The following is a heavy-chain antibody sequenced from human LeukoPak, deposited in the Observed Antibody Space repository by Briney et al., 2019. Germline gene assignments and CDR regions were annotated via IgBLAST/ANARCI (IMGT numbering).Heavy chain of an antibody. J-gene: IGHJ4*02. D-gene: IGHD5-18*01. CDR3: ARGGVDTAMAYSFDY. CDR2: IYYSGST. V-gene: IGHV4-59*08. Sequence: SETLSLTCTVSGGSISSYYWSWIRQPPGKGLEWIGYIYYSGSTNYNPSLKSRVTISVDTSKNQFSLKLSSVTAADTAVYYCARGGVDTAMAYSFDYWGQGTLVTVSS. CDR1: GGSISSYY.